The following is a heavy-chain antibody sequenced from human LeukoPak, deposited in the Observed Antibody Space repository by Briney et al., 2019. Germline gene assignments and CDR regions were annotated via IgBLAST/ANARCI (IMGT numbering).Heavy chain of an antibody. Sequence: SETLSLTCTVSGGSISSSSYYWGWIRQPPGKGLEWIGSIYYSGSTYYNPSLKSRVTISVDTSKNQFSLKLSSVTAADTAVYYCARDRYASSWYEGWGQGTLVTVSS. J-gene: IGHJ4*02. V-gene: IGHV4-39*07. CDR1: GGSISSSSYY. CDR2: IYYSGST. CDR3: ARDRYASSWYEG. D-gene: IGHD6-13*01.